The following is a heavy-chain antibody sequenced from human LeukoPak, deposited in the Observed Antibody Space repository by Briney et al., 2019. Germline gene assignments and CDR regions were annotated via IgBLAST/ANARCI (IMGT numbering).Heavy chain of an antibody. Sequence: TGGSLRLSCAASGFTFSDYYMSWIRQAPGKGLEWASYISSSGSTIYYADSVKGRFTVSRDNAKNSLYLQMNSLRAEDTAVYYCASSPPTLRYFDWLLLNNYFDYWGQGTLVTASS. V-gene: IGHV3-11*01. CDR2: ISSSGSTI. J-gene: IGHJ4*02. CDR3: ASSPPTLRYFDWLLLNNYFDY. CDR1: GFTFSDYY. D-gene: IGHD3-9*01.